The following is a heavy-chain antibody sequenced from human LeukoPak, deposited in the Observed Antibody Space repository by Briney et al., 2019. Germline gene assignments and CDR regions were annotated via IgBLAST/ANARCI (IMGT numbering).Heavy chain of an antibody. CDR1: GGSISSPTFY. D-gene: IGHD6-13*01. Sequence: PSETLSLTCTVSGGSISSPTFYWGWIRQPPGKGLVWIGSVYHSGSTYYSPSLKSRVTISVDTSKNQFSLKLSSVTAADTAVYYCARPSSGYSSSWDAFDIWGQGTMVTVSS. CDR3: ARPSSGYSSSWDAFDI. CDR2: VYHSGST. V-gene: IGHV4-39*01. J-gene: IGHJ3*02.